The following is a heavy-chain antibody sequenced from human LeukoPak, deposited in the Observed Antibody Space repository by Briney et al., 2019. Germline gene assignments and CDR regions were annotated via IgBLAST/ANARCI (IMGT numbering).Heavy chain of an antibody. CDR3: ARSSGRYFGYFDY. CDR1: GFSFSSYG. J-gene: IGHJ4*02. D-gene: IGHD6-19*01. Sequence: GGSLRLSCAASGFSFSSYGMHWVRQAPGKGLEGVAVIWYDGTNKYYADSVKGRFTISRDNSKNTLYLQMNSLRAEDTAVYYCARSSGRYFGYFDYWGQGTLVTVSS. V-gene: IGHV3-33*01. CDR2: IWYDGTNK.